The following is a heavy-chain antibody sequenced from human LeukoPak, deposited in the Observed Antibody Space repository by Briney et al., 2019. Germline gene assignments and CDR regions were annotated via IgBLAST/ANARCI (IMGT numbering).Heavy chain of an antibody. J-gene: IGHJ3*01. CDR3: ARDNPGSSFAFDL. CDR1: GFTLSDNY. CDR2: ISSSGENI. Sequence: GGSLRLSCAASGFTLSDNYMTWIRQAPGKGLEWVSHISSSGENIFYADSLKGRFTISGDSAKNSLYLQMNSLRVEDTAMYYCARDNPGSSFAFDLWGQGTMVTVSS. D-gene: IGHD6-6*01. V-gene: IGHV3-11*04.